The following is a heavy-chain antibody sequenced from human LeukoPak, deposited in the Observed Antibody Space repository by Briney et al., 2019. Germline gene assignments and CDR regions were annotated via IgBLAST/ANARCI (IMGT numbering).Heavy chain of an antibody. J-gene: IGHJ4*02. CDR1: GGSFSGYY. V-gene: IGHV4-34*01. Sequence: PSETLSLTCAVYGGSFSGYYWSWIRQPPGKGLEWIGEINHSGSTNYNPSLKSRVTISVDTSKNQFSLKLSSVTAADTAVYYCARGDGRSSHDYWGQGTLVTVSS. CDR3: ARGDGRSSHDY. CDR2: INHSGST. D-gene: IGHD3-16*01.